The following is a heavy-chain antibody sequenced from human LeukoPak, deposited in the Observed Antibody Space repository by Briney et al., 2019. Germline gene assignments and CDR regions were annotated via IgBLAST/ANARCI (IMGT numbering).Heavy chain of an antibody. D-gene: IGHD1-26*01. J-gene: IGHJ4*02. V-gene: IGHV1-3*04. CDR2: INTVKDDI. CDR1: GYSLTNLP. Sequence: GASVKVSCKATGYSLTNLPLHWVRRAPGQSLEWMGWINTVKDDIKYSQKFQDRVTITTDTSANTAYVELNSLTSEDTAMYYCARGRGSNSLDYWGQGTLVTVSS. CDR3: ARGRGSNSLDY.